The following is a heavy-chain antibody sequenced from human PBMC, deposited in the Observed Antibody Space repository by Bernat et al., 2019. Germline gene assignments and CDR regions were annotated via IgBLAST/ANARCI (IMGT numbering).Heavy chain of an antibody. J-gene: IGHJ4*02. CDR1: GGSISSSSYY. D-gene: IGHD1-26*01. CDR2: IYYSGST. Sequence: QLQLQESGPGLVKPSETLSLTCTVSGGSISSSSYYWGWIRQPPGKGLEWIGSIYYSGSTYYNPSLKSRVTISVDTSKNQFSLTLSSVTAADTAVYYCARQSGSYLADYWGQGTLVTVSS. CDR3: ARQSGSYLADY. V-gene: IGHV4-39*01.